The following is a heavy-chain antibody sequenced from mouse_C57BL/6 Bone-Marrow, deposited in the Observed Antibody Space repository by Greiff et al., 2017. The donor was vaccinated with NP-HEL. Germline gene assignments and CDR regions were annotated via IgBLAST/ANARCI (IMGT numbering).Heavy chain of an antibody. CDR1: GYTFTSYW. D-gene: IGHD1-1*01. CDR3: TGGGRLLRYGTVDY. CDR2: IYPGNSDN. Sequence: VQLQQSGTVLARPGASVKMSCKTSGYTFTSYWMHWVKQRPGQGLEWIGAIYPGNSDNSYNQKFKGKAKLTAVTSASTAYMELSSLTNEDSAVYYFTGGGRLLRYGTVDYWGQGTSVTVSS. V-gene: IGHV1-5*01. J-gene: IGHJ4*01.